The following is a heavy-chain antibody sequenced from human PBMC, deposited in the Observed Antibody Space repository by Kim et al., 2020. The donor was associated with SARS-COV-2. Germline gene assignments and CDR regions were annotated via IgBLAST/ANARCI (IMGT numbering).Heavy chain of an antibody. D-gene: IGHD6-13*01. CDR2: IIPIFGTP. V-gene: IGHV1-69*13. CDR1: GGTFSTYG. J-gene: IGHJ6*02. CDR3: ARGTVAAAGPYYYGMDI. Sequence: SVKVSCKASGGTFSTYGISWVRQAPGQGLEWMGGIIPIFGTPNYAQKFQGRVTIIADESTSTEYMELSSLTSEDTAVYFCARGTVAAAGPYYYGMDIWGQGTTVTVSS.